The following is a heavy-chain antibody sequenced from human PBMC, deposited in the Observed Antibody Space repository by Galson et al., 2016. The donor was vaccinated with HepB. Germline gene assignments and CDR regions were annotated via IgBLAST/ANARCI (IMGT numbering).Heavy chain of an antibody. D-gene: IGHD2-2*01. J-gene: IGHJ4*02. CDR2: ISWNSGSI. Sequence: SLRLSCAASGFTFGDYAMHWVRQAPGKGLEWVSGISWNSGSIDYADSVKGRFTISRDNSKNTLYLQMNSLRAEDTAVYYCAKDIQMGVPAAFDYWGQGTLVTVSS. CDR1: GFTFGDYA. V-gene: IGHV3-9*01. CDR3: AKDIQMGVPAAFDY.